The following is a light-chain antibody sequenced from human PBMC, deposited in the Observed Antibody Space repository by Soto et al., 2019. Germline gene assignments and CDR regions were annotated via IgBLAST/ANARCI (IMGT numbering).Light chain of an antibody. CDR1: QSISTW. Sequence: DIQMTQSPSTLSASVGDRVTITCRASQSISTWLAWYQQKPGKAPKLLIYKASNLEGGVPSRFSGSGSGTEFNITISSLQPDDSATYYCQQYNTYPLTFGGGTKVDIK. J-gene: IGKJ4*01. CDR2: KAS. V-gene: IGKV1-5*03. CDR3: QQYNTYPLT.